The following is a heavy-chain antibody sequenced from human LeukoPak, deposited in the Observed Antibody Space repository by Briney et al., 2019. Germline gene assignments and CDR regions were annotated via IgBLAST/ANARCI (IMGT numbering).Heavy chain of an antibody. Sequence: PSETLSLTCTVSGGSISSSSYYWGWIRQPPGKGLEWIGSIYYSGSTYYNPSLKSRVTISVDTSKNQFSLKLSSVTAADTAVYYCARVVEDYYDSSGYLTFDYWGQGTLVTVSS. CDR1: GGSISSSSYY. V-gene: IGHV4-39*07. CDR2: IYYSGST. CDR3: ARVVEDYYDSSGYLTFDY. J-gene: IGHJ4*02. D-gene: IGHD3-22*01.